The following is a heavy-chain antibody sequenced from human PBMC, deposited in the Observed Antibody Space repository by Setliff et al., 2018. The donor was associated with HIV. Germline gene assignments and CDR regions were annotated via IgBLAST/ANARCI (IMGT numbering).Heavy chain of an antibody. CDR1: GGSISSSSYY. V-gene: IGHV4-39*01. Sequence: ASETLSLTFTVSGGSISSSSYYWGWIRQPPGKGLEWIGSIYYSVSTYYNPSLKSRVTISVDTSKNQFSLKLSSVTAADTAVYYCASSGYSGYDSPGPLDYWGQGTLVTVSS. CDR2: IYYSVST. D-gene: IGHD5-12*01. J-gene: IGHJ4*02. CDR3: ASSGYSGYDSPGPLDY.